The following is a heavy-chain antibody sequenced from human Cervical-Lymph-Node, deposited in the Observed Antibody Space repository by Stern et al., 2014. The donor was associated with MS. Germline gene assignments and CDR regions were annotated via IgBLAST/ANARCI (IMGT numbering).Heavy chain of an antibody. D-gene: IGHD4-17*01. Sequence: EEQLVESGGGLVKPGGSLRLSCAASGFTFSSSAINWVRQAPGKGLEWVSSISSGTTYIYYADSVKGRFTISRDDAKNSVFLQMNSLRAEDTAVYYCASPGDYPLAYWGQGTLVAVSS. CDR1: GFTFSSSA. CDR3: ASPGDYPLAY. V-gene: IGHV3-21*01. CDR2: ISSGTTYI. J-gene: IGHJ4*02.